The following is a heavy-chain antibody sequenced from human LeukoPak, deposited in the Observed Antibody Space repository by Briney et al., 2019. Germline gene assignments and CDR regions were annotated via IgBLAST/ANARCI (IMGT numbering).Heavy chain of an antibody. CDR1: GGSISSSSYY. CDR2: IYYSGST. D-gene: IGHD3-3*01. V-gene: IGHV4-39*07. Sequence: HSETLSLTCAVSGGSISSSSYYWGWIRQPPGNGLEWIGSIYYSGSTYYNPSLKSRVTISVDTSKNQFSLKLSSVTAADTAVYYCARGGTFGVVQVWFDPWGQGTLVTVSS. J-gene: IGHJ5*02. CDR3: ARGGTFGVVQVWFDP.